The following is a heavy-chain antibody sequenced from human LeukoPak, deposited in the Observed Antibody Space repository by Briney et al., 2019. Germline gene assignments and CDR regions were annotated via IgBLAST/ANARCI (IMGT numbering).Heavy chain of an antibody. J-gene: IGHJ1*01. V-gene: IGHV4-34*01. Sequence: PSETLSLTCAVYGGPFSGYYWSWIRQPPGKGLEWIGEINHSGSTNYNPSLKSRVTISVDTSKNQFSLKLSSVTAADTAVYYCARGRDIVVVPAAMHREFQHWGQGTLVTVSS. D-gene: IGHD2-2*01. CDR2: INHSGST. CDR1: GGPFSGYY. CDR3: ARGRDIVVVPAAMHREFQH.